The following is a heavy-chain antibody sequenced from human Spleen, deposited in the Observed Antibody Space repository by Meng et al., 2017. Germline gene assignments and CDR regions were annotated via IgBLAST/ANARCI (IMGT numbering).Heavy chain of an antibody. Sequence: VRLKKGGAGLLKPSETLPLTCAVYGGSFSGYNWSWIRQPPGKGLEWIGEINHSGSTNYNPSLESRATISVDTSQNNLSLKLSSVTAADSAVYYCARGPTTMAHDFDYWGQGTLVTVSS. D-gene: IGHD4-11*01. CDR2: INHSGST. CDR1: GGSFSGYN. J-gene: IGHJ4*02. CDR3: ARGPTTMAHDFDY. V-gene: IGHV4-34*01.